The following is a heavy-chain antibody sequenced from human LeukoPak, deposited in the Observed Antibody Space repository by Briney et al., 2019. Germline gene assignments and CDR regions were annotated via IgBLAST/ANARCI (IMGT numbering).Heavy chain of an antibody. Sequence: NPSETLSLTCAVYGGSFSGYYWSWIRQPPGKGLEWIGEINHSGSTNYNPSLKSRVTISVDTSKNQFSLKLSSVTAADTAVYYCARGRYCSADICSGGDAFDIWGQGTMVSVSS. CDR2: INHSGST. V-gene: IGHV4-34*01. J-gene: IGHJ3*02. CDR3: ARGRYCSADICSGGDAFDI. D-gene: IGHD2-15*01. CDR1: GGSFSGYY.